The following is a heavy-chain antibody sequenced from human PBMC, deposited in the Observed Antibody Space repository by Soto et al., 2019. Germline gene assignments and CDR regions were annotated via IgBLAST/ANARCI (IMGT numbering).Heavy chain of an antibody. V-gene: IGHV4-34*01. CDR2: IDQTGST. CDR1: GGSVSTYH. CDR3: ARRILVARENWFDT. D-gene: IGHD2-15*01. Sequence: SETLSLTCAVYGGSVSTYHWTWIRQPPGKGLEWIGEIDQTGSTNYSPSLKSRLTMSIDTSKNQFSLELSSVTAADSAVYYCARRILVARENWFDTWGQGTAVTVSS. J-gene: IGHJ5*02.